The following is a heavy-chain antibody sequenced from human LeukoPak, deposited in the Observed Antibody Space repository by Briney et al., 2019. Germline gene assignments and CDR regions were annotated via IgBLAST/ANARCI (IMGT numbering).Heavy chain of an antibody. Sequence: ASVKVSCTASGYTFTSYDINWVRQAPGQGLEWMGWMNPNSGSTDYAQKFQGRVTITRNTSISTAYMELSGLRSEDTAVYYCARGRSTGYPYYFEYWGQGTLVTVSS. CDR2: MNPNSGST. J-gene: IGHJ4*02. CDR1: GYTFTSYD. V-gene: IGHV1-8*03. CDR3: ARGRSTGYPYYFEY. D-gene: IGHD5-12*01.